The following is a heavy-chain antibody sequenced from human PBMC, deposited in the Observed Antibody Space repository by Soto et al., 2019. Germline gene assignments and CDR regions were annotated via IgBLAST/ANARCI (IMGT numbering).Heavy chain of an antibody. CDR3: ARVSGLRFLEWLPRANYYYYYGMDV. Sequence: SETLSLTCAVYGGSFSGYYWSWIRQPPGKGLEWIGEINHSGSTNYNPALKSRVTMSVDTSKNQFSLKLSSVTAADTAVYYCARVSGLRFLEWLPRANYYYYYGMDVWGQGTTVTVSS. CDR2: INHSGST. V-gene: IGHV4-34*01. CDR1: GGSFSGYY. D-gene: IGHD3-3*01. J-gene: IGHJ6*02.